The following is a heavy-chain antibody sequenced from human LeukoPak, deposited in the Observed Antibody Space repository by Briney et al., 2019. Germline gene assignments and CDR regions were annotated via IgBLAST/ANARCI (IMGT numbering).Heavy chain of an antibody. V-gene: IGHV4-34*01. CDR1: CGSFSGYY. Sequence: SETLSLTCAVYCGSFSGYYWSWIRQPPGKGLEWIGEINHSGSTNYNPSLKSRVTISVDTSKNQFSLKLSSVTAADTAVYYCARIVSRDGYSPFDYWGQGTLVTVSS. CDR3: ARIVSRDGYSPFDY. CDR2: INHSGST. D-gene: IGHD5-24*01. J-gene: IGHJ4*02.